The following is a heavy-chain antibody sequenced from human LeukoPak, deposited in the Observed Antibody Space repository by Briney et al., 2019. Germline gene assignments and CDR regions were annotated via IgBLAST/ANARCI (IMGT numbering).Heavy chain of an antibody. V-gene: IGHV1-8*01. CDR2: MNPNSGNT. CDR1: GYTFTSYD. J-gene: IGHJ6*02. CDR3: ARHILDSGWYEDYYYGMDV. Sequence: VASVKVSCKASGYTFTSYDINWVRQATGQGLEWMGWMNPNSGNTGYAQKFQGRVTMTRNTSISTAYMELSSLRSEDTAVYYCARHILDSGWYEDYYYGMDVWGQGTTVTVSS. D-gene: IGHD6-19*01.